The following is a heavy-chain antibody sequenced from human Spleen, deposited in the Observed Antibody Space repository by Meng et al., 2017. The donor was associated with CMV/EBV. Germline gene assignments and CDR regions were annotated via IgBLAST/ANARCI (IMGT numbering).Heavy chain of an antibody. CDR1: GGSISSYY. CDR3: ARGHRLRYYYAMDV. D-gene: IGHD5-12*01. V-gene: IGHV4-59*01. J-gene: IGHJ6*02. Sequence: SETLSLTCTVSGGSISSYYWSWIRQPPGKGLEWIGYIYYSGSTNYNPSLKSRVTISVDTSKNQFSLKLSSVTAADTAVYYCARGHRLRYYYAMDVWGQGTTVTVSS. CDR2: IYYSGST.